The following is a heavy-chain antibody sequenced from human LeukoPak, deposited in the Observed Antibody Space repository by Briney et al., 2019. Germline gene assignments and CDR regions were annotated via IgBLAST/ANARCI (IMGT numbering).Heavy chain of an antibody. Sequence: GRSLRLSCAASGFTFSNYAVHWVRQAPGKGLEWVAIIYYDGSDKYYADSVKGRFTISRDNSKDTLYLQMNSLRAEDTAVYYCARQIAYYYDSSGYYTTDYWGQGTLVTVSS. D-gene: IGHD3-22*01. CDR2: IYYDGSDK. J-gene: IGHJ4*02. V-gene: IGHV3-30*04. CDR3: ARQIAYYYDSSGYYTTDY. CDR1: GFTFSNYA.